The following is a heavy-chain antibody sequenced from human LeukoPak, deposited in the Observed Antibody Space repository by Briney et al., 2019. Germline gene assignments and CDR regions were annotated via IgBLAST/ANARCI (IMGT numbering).Heavy chain of an antibody. V-gene: IGHV3-15*01. D-gene: IGHD3-10*01. Sequence: PGGSLRLSCAASGFTFSSYAMSWVRQAPGKGLEWVGRIKSKTDGGTTDYAAPVIGRFTISRDDSKNTLYLQMNSLRAEDTAVYYCAKLLGVLWSRYYYGMDVWGQGTTVTVSS. CDR3: AKLLGVLWSRYYYGMDV. CDR2: IKSKTDGGTT. J-gene: IGHJ6*02. CDR1: GFTFSSYA.